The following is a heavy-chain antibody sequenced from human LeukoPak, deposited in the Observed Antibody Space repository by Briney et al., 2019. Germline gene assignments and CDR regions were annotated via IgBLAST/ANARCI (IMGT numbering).Heavy chain of an antibody. CDR3: AKGTVLMVYAIELAFDI. CDR1: GFTFSSYA. CDR2: ISYDGSNK. J-gene: IGHJ3*02. D-gene: IGHD2-8*01. Sequence: GRSLRLSCAASGFTFSSYAMHWVRQAPGKGLEWVAVISYDGSNKYYADSVKGRFTISRDNSKNTLYLQMNSLRAEDTAVYYCAKGTVLMVYAIELAFDIWGQGTMVTVSS. V-gene: IGHV3-30-3*01.